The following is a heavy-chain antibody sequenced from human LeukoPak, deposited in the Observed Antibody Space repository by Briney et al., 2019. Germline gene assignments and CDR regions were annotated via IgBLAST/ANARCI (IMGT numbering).Heavy chain of an antibody. J-gene: IGHJ4*02. CDR2: ILYDGSNI. CDR1: GFTFSSYA. CDR3: ARGRLLYFGKRGDY. V-gene: IGHV3-30*04. D-gene: IGHD3-3*01. Sequence: GGSLRLSCAASGFTFSSYAMHWVRQAPGKGLEWVAVILYDGSNIYYGDSVKGGFTISRDNSENTLYLQMNSLRPEDTAVYYCARGRLLYFGKRGDYWGQGTLVTVSS.